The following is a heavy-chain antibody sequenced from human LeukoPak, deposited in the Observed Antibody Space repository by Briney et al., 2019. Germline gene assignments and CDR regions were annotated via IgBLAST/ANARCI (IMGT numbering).Heavy chain of an antibody. D-gene: IGHD2-2*02. J-gene: IGHJ6*02. CDR1: EYTFTGYY. Sequence: ASVKVSCKGSEYTFTGYYIHWVRQAPGQGLEWMGWINPDSSGTHYAQKFQGRVTLTRDTSISTAYMELTNLRSDDTAVYYCARGAVPAAIRLYYYGMDVWGQGTTVTVSS. CDR3: ARGAVPAAIRLYYYGMDV. V-gene: IGHV1-2*02. CDR2: INPDSSGT.